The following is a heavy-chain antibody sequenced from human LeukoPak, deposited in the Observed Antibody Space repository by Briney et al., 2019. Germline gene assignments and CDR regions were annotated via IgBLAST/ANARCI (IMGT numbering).Heavy chain of an antibody. Sequence: PGGSLRLSRAASGFTFSSYWMSWVRQAPGKGLEWVANMKQDGSEKYYVDSVKGRFTISRDNAKSSLYLQMNSLRAEDTAVYYCAKEGSDDYFDYWGQGTLVTVSS. CDR1: GFTFSSYW. CDR3: AKEGSDDYFDY. CDR2: MKQDGSEK. J-gene: IGHJ4*02. D-gene: IGHD6-25*01. V-gene: IGHV3-7*01.